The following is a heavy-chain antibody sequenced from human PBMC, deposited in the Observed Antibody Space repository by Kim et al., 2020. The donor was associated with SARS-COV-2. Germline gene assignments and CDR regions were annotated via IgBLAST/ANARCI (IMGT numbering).Heavy chain of an antibody. CDR2: FDPEDGET. J-gene: IGHJ6*02. CDR3: ATGYCSSTSCSLNPYYYYYYGMDV. V-gene: IGHV1-24*01. CDR1: GYTLTELS. Sequence: ASVKVSCKVSGYTLTELSMHWVRQAPGKGLEWMGGFDPEDGETIYAQKFQGRVTMTADTSTDTAYMDLISLRSEDTAVYYCATGYCSSTSCSLNPYYYYYYGMDVGSQGTKVTVSS. D-gene: IGHD2-2*01.